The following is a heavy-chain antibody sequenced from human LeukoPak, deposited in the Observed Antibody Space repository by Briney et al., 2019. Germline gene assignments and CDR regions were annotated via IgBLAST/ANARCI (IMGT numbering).Heavy chain of an antibody. V-gene: IGHV3-48*03. D-gene: IGHD4-17*01. CDR2: ISSSGSTI. CDR1: GFTLSSYE. CDR3: ARVYGDYSFDY. J-gene: IGHJ4*02. Sequence: GGSLRLSCAASGFTLSSYEMNWVRQAPGKGLEWVSYISSSGSTIYYADSVKGRFTISRDNAKNSLYLQMNSLRAEDTAVYYCARVYGDYSFDYWGQGTLVTVSS.